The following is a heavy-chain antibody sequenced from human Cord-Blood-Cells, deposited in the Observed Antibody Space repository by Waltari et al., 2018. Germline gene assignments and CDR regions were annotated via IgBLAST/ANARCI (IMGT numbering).Heavy chain of an antibody. CDR3: AREGRSSWYYFDY. V-gene: IGHV3-30-3*01. D-gene: IGHD6-13*01. CDR2: ISYDGSNK. Sequence: GESGGGVVQPGRSLRLSCAASGFTFSSYAMHWVRPAPGKGLEWVAVISYDGSNKYYADSVKGRFTISRDNSKNTLYLQMNSLRAEDTAVYYCAREGRSSWYYFDYWGQGTLVTVSS. CDR1: GFTFSSYA. J-gene: IGHJ4*02.